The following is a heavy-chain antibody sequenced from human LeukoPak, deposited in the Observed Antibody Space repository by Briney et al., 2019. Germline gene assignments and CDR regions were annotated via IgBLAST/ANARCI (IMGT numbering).Heavy chain of an antibody. Sequence: SETLSPTCTVSGGSISISSYYWGWIRQPPGKGLEWIGTIYYSGSTYYSPSLKSRVTISVDTSKTQFSLKLSSVTAADTAVYYCARHWLRGATKPGYMDVWGKGTTVTVSS. CDR2: IYYSGST. D-gene: IGHD1-26*01. CDR1: GGSISISSYY. CDR3: ARHWLRGATKPGYMDV. J-gene: IGHJ6*03. V-gene: IGHV4-39*01.